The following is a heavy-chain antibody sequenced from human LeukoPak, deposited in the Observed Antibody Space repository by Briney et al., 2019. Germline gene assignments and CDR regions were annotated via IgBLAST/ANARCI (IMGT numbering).Heavy chain of an antibody. CDR2: ISSSSSTI. V-gene: IGHV3-48*01. J-gene: IGHJ3*02. D-gene: IGHD6-19*01. CDR3: ARETHSSGWDATNDAFDI. CDR1: GFTFSSYS. Sequence: GGSLRLSCAASGFTFSSYSMNWVRQAPGKGLEWVSYISSSSSTIYYADSVKGRFTISRDNAKNSLYLQMNSLRAEDTAVYYCARETHSSGWDATNDAFDIWGQGTMVTVSS.